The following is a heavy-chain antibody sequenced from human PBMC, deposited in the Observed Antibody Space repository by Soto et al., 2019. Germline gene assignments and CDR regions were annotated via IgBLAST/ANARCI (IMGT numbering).Heavy chain of an antibody. V-gene: IGHV4-39*01. J-gene: IGHJ6*02. Sequence: SETLSLTCTVSGGFINSYFWAWIRQPPGKGLEWIGSLYYTDYTDSNPSLRSRVTISVDTSKNQFSLKLTSVTAADTAVYYCARHLYYDISPGYLRPYHYYGMDVWGQGTTVTVSS. CDR3: ARHLYYDISPGYLRPYHYYGMDV. D-gene: IGHD3-9*01. CDR1: GGFINSYF. CDR2: LYYTDYT.